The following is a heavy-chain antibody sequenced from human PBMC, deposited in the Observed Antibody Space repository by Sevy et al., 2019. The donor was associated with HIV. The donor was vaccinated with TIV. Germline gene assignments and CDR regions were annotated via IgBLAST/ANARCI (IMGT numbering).Heavy chain of an antibody. J-gene: IGHJ4*02. CDR2: IRSETGGGTT. CDR3: AIDHRRDGMIVVPFEK. Sequence: GGSLRLSCAASGLSFSNAWMAWVRQAPGKGQEWVGRIRSETGGGTTDFAAFAKGKFTISRDDPKNMLYLQMNSLKTEDTAVYYCAIDHRRDGMIVVPFEKWGLGTLVTVSS. CDR1: GLSFSNAW. D-gene: IGHD3-22*01. V-gene: IGHV3-15*01.